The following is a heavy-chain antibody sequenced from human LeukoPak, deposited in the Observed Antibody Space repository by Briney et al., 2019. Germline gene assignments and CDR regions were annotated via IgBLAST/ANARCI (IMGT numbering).Heavy chain of an antibody. D-gene: IGHD3-3*01. CDR1: GGSISSYY. CDR3: ARGPYYDFWSGYSQMGLDY. Sequence: SETLSLTCTVSGGSISSYYWSWIRQPPGKGLEWIGYIYYSGSTNYSPSLKSRVTISVDTSKNQFSQKLSSVTAADTAVYYCARGPYYDFWSGYSQMGLDYWGQGTLVTVSS. J-gene: IGHJ4*02. CDR2: IYYSGST. V-gene: IGHV4-59*01.